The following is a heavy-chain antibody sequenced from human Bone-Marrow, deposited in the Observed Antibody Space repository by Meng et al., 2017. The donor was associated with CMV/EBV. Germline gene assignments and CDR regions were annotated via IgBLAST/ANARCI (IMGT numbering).Heavy chain of an antibody. Sequence: GGSLRLSCAASGFTFDDYGMSWVRQAPGKGLEWVAIIWYDGSNEYYADSVKGRFTISRDNSKNTLYLQMNSLRGEDTAVYYCAREAGFRFLEGWFDSWGHGTLVTVSS. D-gene: IGHD3-3*01. CDR1: GFTFDDYG. CDR3: AREAGFRFLEGWFDS. J-gene: IGHJ5*01. V-gene: IGHV3-33*08. CDR2: IWYDGSNE.